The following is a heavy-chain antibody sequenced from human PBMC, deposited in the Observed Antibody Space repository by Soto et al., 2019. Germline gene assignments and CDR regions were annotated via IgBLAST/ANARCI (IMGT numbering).Heavy chain of an antibody. J-gene: IGHJ4*02. CDR1: GGSISSGGYY. D-gene: IGHD2-2*02. CDR3: ARAVDIVVVPAAIPLGYFDY. V-gene: IGHV4-31*03. CDR2: IYYSGST. Sequence: SETLSLTCTVSGGSISSGGYYWSWIRQHPGKGLEWIGYIYYSGSTYYNPSLKSRVTISVDTSKNQFSLKLSSVTAADTAVYYCARAVDIVVVPAAIPLGYFDYWGQGTLVTVSS.